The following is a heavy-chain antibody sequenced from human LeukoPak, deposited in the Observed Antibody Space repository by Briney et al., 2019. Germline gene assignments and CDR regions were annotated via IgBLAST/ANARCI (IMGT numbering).Heavy chain of an antibody. CDR3: ARAPRDSNGYYMRSFDS. V-gene: IGHV4-38-2*02. CDR2: IYHSGYT. Sequence: PSETLSLTCSVSGYSISSDCYWAWIRQPPGQGLEWIGGIYHSGYTYYYPSLKSRVILSVDTSKNQFSLRLSSVTAADTAVYYCARAPRDSNGYYMRSFDSWGQGTLVIVSS. J-gene: IGHJ4*02. CDR1: GYSISSDCY. D-gene: IGHD3-22*01.